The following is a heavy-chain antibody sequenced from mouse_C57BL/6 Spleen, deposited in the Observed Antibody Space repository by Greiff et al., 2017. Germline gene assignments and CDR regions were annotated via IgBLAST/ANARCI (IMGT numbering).Heavy chain of an antibody. CDR2: ITPSSGYT. CDR1: GYTFTSYW. D-gene: IGHD2-4*01. Sequence: QVQLQQSGADLAKPGASVKLSCKASGYTFTSYWMHWVKQRPGQGLEWIGYITPSSGYTKYTKKFKGKATLTEDKSSSTAYLQLSSLTYEDSAVYYCARSRDYDGGFAYWGQGTLVTVSA. CDR3: ARSRDYDGGFAY. V-gene: IGHV1-7*01. J-gene: IGHJ3*01.